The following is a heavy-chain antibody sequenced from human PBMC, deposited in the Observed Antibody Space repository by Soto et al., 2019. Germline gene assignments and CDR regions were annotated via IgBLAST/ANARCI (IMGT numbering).Heavy chain of an antibody. Sequence: QLLQSGGGLVQPGGSLTLSCAASGFTFGTTDMSWVRQAPGEGLEWVLTLDGSGGITYYADSVKGRFTISRDNSRNTVYLQMSSLRGDDTALYYCVKNSGWFNTWGQGALVTVSS. CDR2: LDGSGGIT. CDR1: GFTFGTTD. D-gene: IGHD3-10*01. J-gene: IGHJ5*02. CDR3: VKNSGWFNT. V-gene: IGHV3-23*01.